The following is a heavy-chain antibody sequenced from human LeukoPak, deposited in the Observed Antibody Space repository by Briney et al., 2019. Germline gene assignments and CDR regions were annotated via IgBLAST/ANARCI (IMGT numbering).Heavy chain of an antibody. CDR1: GGTFSSYA. Sequence: SVKVSCKASGGTFSSYAISWVRQAPGQGLEWMGGIIPIFGTANYAQKFQGRVTITTDESTSTAYMELSRLRSEDTAVYYCARDTYYDFWRGYYSNNWFDPWGQGTLVTVSS. CDR3: ARDTYYDFWRGYYSNNWFDP. CDR2: IIPIFGTA. D-gene: IGHD3-3*01. J-gene: IGHJ5*02. V-gene: IGHV1-69*05.